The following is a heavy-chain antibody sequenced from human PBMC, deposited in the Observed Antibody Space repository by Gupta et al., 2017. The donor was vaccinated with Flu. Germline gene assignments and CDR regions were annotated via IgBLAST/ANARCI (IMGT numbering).Heavy chain of an antibody. CDR2: VYYTGIT. CDR3: ARLVLGWGKEGYYFDY. CDR1: GGSVSSYY. D-gene: IGHD7-27*01. J-gene: IGHJ4*02. V-gene: IGHV4-59*02. Sequence: QVQLQEAGPGLVKPSEPLSLTCTVSGGSVSSYYWSWIRQPPGKGLEWIAYVYYTGITNYSTTLKSRGTISLDTSKNQVSLNLTSVTAADTAMYYCARLVLGWGKEGYYFDYWGQGALGAVSS.